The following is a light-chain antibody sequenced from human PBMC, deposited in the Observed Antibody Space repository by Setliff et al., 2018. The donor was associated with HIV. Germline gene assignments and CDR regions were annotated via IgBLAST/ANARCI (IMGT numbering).Light chain of an antibody. Sequence: DIQMTQSPSSLSASVGDTVTITCLASDKINNYLSWYQQIPGKAPKLLIYSASTLQSGVPSRFSGRGYGTDFTLTISSLQPEDFASYYCQQNYNSPPAFGQGTKVDIK. J-gene: IGKJ1*01. CDR2: SAS. CDR3: QQNYNSPPA. CDR1: DKINNY. V-gene: IGKV1-39*01.